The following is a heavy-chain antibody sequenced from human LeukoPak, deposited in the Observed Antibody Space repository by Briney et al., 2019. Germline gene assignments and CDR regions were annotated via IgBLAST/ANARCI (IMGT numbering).Heavy chain of an antibody. J-gene: IGHJ4*02. V-gene: IGHV4-34*01. CDR1: GGSFSGCY. CDR3: ARSSFEYSSSGFLFDY. D-gene: IGHD6-6*01. Sequence: SETLSLTCAVYGGSFSGCYWSWIRQPPGKGLEWIGEINHSGSTNYNPSLKSRVTISVDTSKNQFSLKLSSVTAADTAVYYCARSSFEYSSSGFLFDYWGQGTLVTVSS. CDR2: INHSGST.